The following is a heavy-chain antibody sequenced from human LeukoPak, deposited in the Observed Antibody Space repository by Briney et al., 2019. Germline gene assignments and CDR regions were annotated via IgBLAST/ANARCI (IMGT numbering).Heavy chain of an antibody. CDR2: IKQDGSEK. Sequence: LAGGSLRLSCAASRFTFNNYWMSWVRQAPGKGLEWVANIKQDGSEKYYVDSVKGRFTISRDNAKNSLYLQMNSLRAEDTAVYYCARDSVRGAPIWGQGTLVTVSS. V-gene: IGHV3-7*01. D-gene: IGHD3-10*01. CDR3: ARDSVRGAPI. CDR1: RFTFNNYW. J-gene: IGHJ4*02.